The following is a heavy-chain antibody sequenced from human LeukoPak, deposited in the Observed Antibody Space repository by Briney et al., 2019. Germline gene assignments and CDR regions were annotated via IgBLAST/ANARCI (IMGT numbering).Heavy chain of an antibody. CDR3: AREDYYDSSGYYKNKEYFQH. CDR1: GYTFTSYD. V-gene: IGHV1-2*02. J-gene: IGHJ1*01. D-gene: IGHD3-22*01. CDR2: INPNSGGT. Sequence: ASVKVSCKASGYTFTSYDFNWVRQAPGQGLEWMGWINPNSGGTNYAQKFQGRVTMTRDTSISTAHMELTSLRSDDTAVYYCAREDYYDSSGYYKNKEYFQHWGQGTLVTVSS.